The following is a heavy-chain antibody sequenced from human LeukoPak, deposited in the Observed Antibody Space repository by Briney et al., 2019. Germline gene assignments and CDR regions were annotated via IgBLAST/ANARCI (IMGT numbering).Heavy chain of an antibody. Sequence: GGSLRLSCAASGFTVSSNYMSWVRQAPGKGLEWVSVIYSGGSTYYADSLKGRFTISRDNSKNTLYLQMNSLRAEDTAAYYCASRYGDYVDAFDIWGQGTMVTVSS. V-gene: IGHV3-53*01. J-gene: IGHJ3*02. CDR2: IYSGGST. CDR3: ASRYGDYVDAFDI. D-gene: IGHD4-17*01. CDR1: GFTVSSNY.